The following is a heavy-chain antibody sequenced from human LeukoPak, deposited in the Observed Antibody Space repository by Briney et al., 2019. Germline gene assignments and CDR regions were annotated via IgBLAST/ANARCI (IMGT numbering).Heavy chain of an antibody. J-gene: IGHJ3*02. CDR2: ITKSGDQT. CDR3: AKGIREYDFWSGYRPQALDAFDI. V-gene: IGHV3-23*01. Sequence: PGGSLRLSCVPSGITFSNSALSWVRQAPGKGLEWVSTITKSGDQTYYADSVRGLFTISRDNSKNTLYLQMNSLRAEDTAVYYCAKGIREYDFWSGYRPQALDAFDIWGQGTMVTVSS. D-gene: IGHD3-3*01. CDR1: GITFSNSA.